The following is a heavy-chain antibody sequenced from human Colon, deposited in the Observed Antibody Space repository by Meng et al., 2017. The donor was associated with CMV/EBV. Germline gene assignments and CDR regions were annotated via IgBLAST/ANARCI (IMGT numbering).Heavy chain of an antibody. CDR2: IYYSGST. D-gene: IGHD6-6*01. CDR1: GGSISSGGYY. Sequence: SETLSLTCTVSGGSISSGGYYWSWIRQHPGRGLAWIGYIYYSGSTYYNPSLKSRVTISLDTSKNQFSLKRSSVTAADTAVYYCARGGGAARPYYYGMDVWGQGTTVTVSS. V-gene: IGHV4-31*03. CDR3: ARGGGAARPYYYGMDV. J-gene: IGHJ6*01.